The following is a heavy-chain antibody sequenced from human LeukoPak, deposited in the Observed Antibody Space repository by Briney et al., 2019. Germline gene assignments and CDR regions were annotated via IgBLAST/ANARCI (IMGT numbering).Heavy chain of an antibody. V-gene: IGHV3-21*01. J-gene: IGHJ4*02. CDR3: ARSPSCSSASCYTNY. D-gene: IGHD2-2*02. CDR1: GFTFSNYG. CDR2: ISSSSSHI. Sequence: PEGSLRLSCAASGFTFSNYGMNWVRQAPGRGLEWVASISSSSSHIYYADSVKGRFTIPRDNAKNSLYLQMNSLRAEDTAVYYCARSPSCSSASCYTNYWGQGTLVTVSS.